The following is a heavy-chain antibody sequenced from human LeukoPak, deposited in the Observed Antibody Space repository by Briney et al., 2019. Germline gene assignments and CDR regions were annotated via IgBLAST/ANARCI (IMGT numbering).Heavy chain of an antibody. D-gene: IGHD4-11*01. V-gene: IGHV3-23*01. J-gene: IGHJ4*02. CDR2: INGGGVNA. CDR1: GFTFSSYA. CDR3: AKDLYSNYGPADY. Sequence: GGSLRLSCAASGFTFSSYAMSWVRQAPGKGLEWVSTINGGGVNAHYADSVGGRFTISRDNSKNTLFLQMNSLRDEDTAVYYCAKDLYSNYGPADYWGQGNLVTVSS.